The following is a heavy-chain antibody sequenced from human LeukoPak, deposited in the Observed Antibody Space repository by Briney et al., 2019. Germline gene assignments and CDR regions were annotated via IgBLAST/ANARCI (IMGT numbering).Heavy chain of an antibody. V-gene: IGHV4-39*01. CDR1: GGSMSSGTYY. CDR3: ARHSIDVVAVPATHTAFDY. Sequence: PSETLSLTCTVSGGSMSSGTYYWGWIRQPPGKGMQWIGSMYYSGSTHYNPSLKSRVTIAVDMPKNQFSLKLRSVAAADTAVYYCARHSIDVVAVPATHTAFDYWGQGTLVTVSS. J-gene: IGHJ4*02. D-gene: IGHD2-15*01. CDR2: MYYSGST.